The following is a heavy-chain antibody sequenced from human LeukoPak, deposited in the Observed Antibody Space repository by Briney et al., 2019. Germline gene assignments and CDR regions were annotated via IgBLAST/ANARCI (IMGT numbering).Heavy chain of an antibody. Sequence: GGSLRLSCAASGFTCSSYAMHWVRQAPGKGLEWVAVISYDGSNKYYADSVKGRFTISRDNSKNTLYLQMNSLRAEDTAVYYCARATEMVRGVTLGGFHYWGQGTLVTVSS. CDR3: ARATEMVRGVTLGGFHY. J-gene: IGHJ4*02. D-gene: IGHD3-10*01. CDR2: ISYDGSNK. CDR1: GFTCSSYA. V-gene: IGHV3-30*04.